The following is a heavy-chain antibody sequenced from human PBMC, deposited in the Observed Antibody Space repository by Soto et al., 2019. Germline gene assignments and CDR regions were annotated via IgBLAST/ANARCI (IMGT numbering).Heavy chain of an antibody. D-gene: IGHD4-17*01. CDR1: TVSISSSNYY. Sequence: QMQLQESGPGLVKPSETLSLTCTVSTVSISSSNYYWGWIRQPPGKGLEWIGSVHYSGSTYYNSSIKSRVTIPVDTTKNQFSLKLSSVTAADTAIYYCARHHPDLYGDYGNWFDPWGQGSLVTVSP. CDR2: VHYSGST. V-gene: IGHV4-39*01. J-gene: IGHJ5*02. CDR3: ARHHPDLYGDYGNWFDP.